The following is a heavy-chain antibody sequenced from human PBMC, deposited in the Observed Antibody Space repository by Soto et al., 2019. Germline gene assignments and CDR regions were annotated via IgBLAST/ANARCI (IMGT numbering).Heavy chain of an antibody. CDR1: GYTFTSYG. Sequence: ASVKVSCKASGYTFTSYGISWVRQAPGQGLEWMGWISAYNGNTNYAQKLQGRVTMTTAPSTSTAYMGLRSLRSDDTAVYYCERAGIVGATTVRCEYWGQGTMVTVSS. CDR3: ERAGIVGATTVRCEY. CDR2: ISAYNGNT. V-gene: IGHV1-18*01. D-gene: IGHD1-26*01. J-gene: IGHJ4*02.